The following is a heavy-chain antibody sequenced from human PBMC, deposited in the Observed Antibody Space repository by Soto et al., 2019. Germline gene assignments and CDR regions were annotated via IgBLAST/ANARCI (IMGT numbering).Heavy chain of an antibody. D-gene: IGHD3-9*01. J-gene: IGHJ6*01. V-gene: IGHV1-18*01. Sequence: QVQLVQSGAEVKKPGASVKVSCKASGYTFTTYGISWVRQAPGQGLEWMGWISAYNGNTTYAQKFQARVTMTADTSTSTAYLVLRSLGSDDTAVYYCARDDLVTSPEWGKTYYYDGMDVWGQGTTVTVSS. CDR3: ARDDLVTSPEWGKTYYYDGMDV. CDR2: ISAYNGNT. CDR1: GYTFTTYG.